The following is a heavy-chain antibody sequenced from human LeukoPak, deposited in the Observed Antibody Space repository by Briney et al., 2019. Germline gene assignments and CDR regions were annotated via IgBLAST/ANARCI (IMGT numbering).Heavy chain of an antibody. CDR3: ARDLRGIYDY. D-gene: IGHD3-10*01. V-gene: IGHV3-21*01. J-gene: IGHJ4*02. CDR2: ISISGSYM. CDR1: GFTFSTYT. Sequence: GSLRLTCAASGFTFSTYTMNWVRQAPGKGLEWVSSISISGSYMYYADSVKGRFTISRDNAKNTVYLQMHSLRAEDTAVYYCARDLRGIYDYWGQGTLVTVSS.